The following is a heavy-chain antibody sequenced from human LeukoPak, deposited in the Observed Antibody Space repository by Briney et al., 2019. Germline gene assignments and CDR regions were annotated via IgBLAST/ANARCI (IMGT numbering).Heavy chain of an antibody. CDR3: ARVFYGSGLAWFDP. CDR2: IYTSGST. V-gene: IGHV4-61*02. CDR1: GGSISSGSYY. Sequence: SETLSLTCRVSGGSISSGSYYWSWIRQPAGKGLEWIGRIYTSGSTNYNPSLKSRVTISVDTSKNQFSLKLSSVTAADTAVYYCARVFYGSGLAWFDPWGQGTLVTVSS. J-gene: IGHJ5*02. D-gene: IGHD3-10*01.